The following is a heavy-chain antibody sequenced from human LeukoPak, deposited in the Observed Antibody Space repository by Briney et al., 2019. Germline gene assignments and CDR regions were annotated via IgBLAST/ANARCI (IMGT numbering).Heavy chain of an antibody. Sequence: GGSLRLSCAASGFTLSDYSMNWVRQAPGKGLEWVSYISSGSSAIYYADSVKGRFTISRDNGKNSLYLQMNSLRAEDTAVYYCARDRGMYSSFDYWGQGTRVTVSS. CDR3: ARDRGMYSSFDY. J-gene: IGHJ4*02. D-gene: IGHD6-19*01. V-gene: IGHV3-48*01. CDR1: GFTLSDYS. CDR2: ISSGSSAI.